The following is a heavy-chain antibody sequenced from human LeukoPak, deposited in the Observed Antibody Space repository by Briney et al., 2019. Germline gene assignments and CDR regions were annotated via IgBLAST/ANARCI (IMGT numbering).Heavy chain of an antibody. CDR1: GYSFTSYW. D-gene: IGHD3-3*01. Sequence: GESLKISCKGSGYSFTSYWIGWVRQMPGKGLEWMGIIYPGDSDTRYSPSFQGQVTISADKSISTAYLQWSSLKASDTAMYYCARLGIFGVVIIGAYFDYWGQGTLVTVSS. CDR3: ARLGIFGVVIIGAYFDY. CDR2: IYPGDSDT. J-gene: IGHJ4*02. V-gene: IGHV5-51*01.